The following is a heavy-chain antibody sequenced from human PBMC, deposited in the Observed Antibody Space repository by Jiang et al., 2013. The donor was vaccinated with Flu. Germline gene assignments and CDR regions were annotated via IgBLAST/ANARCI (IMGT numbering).Heavy chain of an antibody. D-gene: IGHD4-23*01. J-gene: IGHJ4*02. Sequence: QTLSLTCAISGDSVSSNSAAWNWIRQSPSRGLEWLGRTYYRSKWCNDYAVSVKSRMTINPDTSKNQFSLQLSSVTPDDTAVYYCARQGGGGRSFDYWGQGTLVTVSS. CDR2: TYYRSKWCN. V-gene: IGHV6-1*01. CDR1: GDSVSSNSAA. CDR3: ARQGGGGRSFDY.